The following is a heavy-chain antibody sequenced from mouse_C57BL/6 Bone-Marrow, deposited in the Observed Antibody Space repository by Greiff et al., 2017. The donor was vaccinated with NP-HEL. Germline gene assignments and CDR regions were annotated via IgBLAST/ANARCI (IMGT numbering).Heavy chain of an antibody. CDR2: ISSGGDYI. V-gene: IGHV5-9-1*02. CDR1: GFTFSSYA. Sequence: EVMLVESGEGLVKPGGSLKLSCAASGFTFSSYAMSWVRQTPEKRLEWVAYISSGGDYIYYADTVKGRFTISRDNARNTLYLQMSSLKSEDTAMYYCTRDRRGDGGDYFDYWGQGTTLTVSS. CDR3: TRDRRGDGGDYFDY. J-gene: IGHJ2*01. D-gene: IGHD3-3*01.